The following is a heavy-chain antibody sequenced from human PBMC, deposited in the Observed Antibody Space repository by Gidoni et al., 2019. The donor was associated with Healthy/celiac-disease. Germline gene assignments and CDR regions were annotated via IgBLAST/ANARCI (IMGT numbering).Heavy chain of an antibody. D-gene: IGHD3-10*01. Sequence: QVQLQESGPGLVKPSETLSLTCTVSGGSISSYYWSWIRQPPGKGLEWIGYIYYSGSTNYNPSLKSRVTISVDTSKNQFSLKLSSVTAADTAVYYCARHRPMVRGLCGMDVWGQGTTVTVSS. J-gene: IGHJ6*02. CDR3: ARHRPMVRGLCGMDV. CDR1: GGSISSYY. CDR2: IYYSGST. V-gene: IGHV4-59*08.